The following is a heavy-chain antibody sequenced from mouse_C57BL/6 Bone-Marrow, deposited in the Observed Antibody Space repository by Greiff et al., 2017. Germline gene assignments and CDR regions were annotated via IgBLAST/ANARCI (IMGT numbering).Heavy chain of an antibody. V-gene: IGHV14-1*01. CDR2: IDPEDGDT. Sequence: VQLQQSGAELVRPGASVKLSCTASGFNIKDYYMHWVKQRPEQGLEWIGRIDPEDGDTEYAQKFQGKANMTADTSSNTAYLQLSSLTSEDTALSYCTTAGHYYGTSPRYWYFDVWGTGTTVTVSS. CDR1: GFNIKDYY. D-gene: IGHD1-1*01. J-gene: IGHJ1*03. CDR3: TTAGHYYGTSPRYWYFDV.